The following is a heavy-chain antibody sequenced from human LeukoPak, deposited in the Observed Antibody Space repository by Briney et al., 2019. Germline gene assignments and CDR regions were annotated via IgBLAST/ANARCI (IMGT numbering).Heavy chain of an antibody. CDR2: ISGSGGST. CDR3: AGDRRSYYYYYMDV. D-gene: IGHD3-10*01. J-gene: IGHJ6*03. Sequence: GGSLRLSCAASGFTFSSYAMSWVRQAPGKGLEWVSAISGSGGSTYYADSVKGRFTISRDNSKNTLYLQMNSLRAEDTAVYYCAGDRRSYYYYYMDVWGKGTTVTVSS. V-gene: IGHV3-23*01. CDR1: GFTFSSYA.